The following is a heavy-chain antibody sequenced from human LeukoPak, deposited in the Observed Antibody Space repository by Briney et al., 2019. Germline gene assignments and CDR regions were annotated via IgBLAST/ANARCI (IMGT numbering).Heavy chain of an antibody. V-gene: IGHV3-74*01. CDR3: ASGRSSYFDY. J-gene: IGHJ4*02. D-gene: IGHD1-14*01. CDR1: GFTLSSYW. CDR2: INSHGSST. Sequence: GGSLRLSCAVSGFTLSSYWMHWVRQAPGKGLVWVSRINSHGSSTRYADSVKGRYTIFRDNAKNTLYLQMNSLRAEDTAVYYCASGRSSYFDYWGQGTLVTVSS.